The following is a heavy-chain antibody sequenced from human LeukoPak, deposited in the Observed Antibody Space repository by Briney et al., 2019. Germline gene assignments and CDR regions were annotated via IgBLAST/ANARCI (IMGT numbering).Heavy chain of an antibody. D-gene: IGHD6-13*01. CDR2: IYSGGST. CDR3: ARCPRIAAAGTLGKTYYYYYYMDV. J-gene: IGHJ6*03. V-gene: IGHV3-53*01. CDR1: GFTVSSNY. Sequence: PGGSLRLSCAASGFTVSSNYMSWVRQAPGKGLEWVSVIYSGGSTYYADSVKGRFTISRDNSKNTLYLQMNSLRAEDTAVYYCARCPRIAAAGTLGKTYYYYYYMDVWGKGTTVTVSS.